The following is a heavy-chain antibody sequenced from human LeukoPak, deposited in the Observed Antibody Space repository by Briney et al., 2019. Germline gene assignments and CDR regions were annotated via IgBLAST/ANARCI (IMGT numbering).Heavy chain of an antibody. D-gene: IGHD6-13*01. V-gene: IGHV3-48*03. Sequence: PGGSLRLSCAASGFTFSSYEMNRVRQAPGKGLEWVSYISSSGSTIYYADSVKGRFTISRDNAKNSLYLQMNSLRAEDTAVYYCAGTSSSSWYDGYYYGMDVWGQGTTVTISS. CDR2: ISSSGSTI. CDR1: GFTFSSYE. J-gene: IGHJ6*02. CDR3: AGTSSSSWYDGYYYGMDV.